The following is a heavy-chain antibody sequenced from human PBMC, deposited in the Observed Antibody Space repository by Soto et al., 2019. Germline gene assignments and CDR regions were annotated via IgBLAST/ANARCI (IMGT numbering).Heavy chain of an antibody. CDR2: IYYIGTT. D-gene: IGHD6-13*01. CDR3: ARSGSWSFNT. Sequence: QLLLQESGPGLVKPSETLSLTCTVTGDSIRSSSYFWGWIRQPPGKGLEWIASIYYIGTTYYSPSLQSRVTISVDTSTDQFSLEVTSVTAADTAIYYCARSGSWSFNTWGRGTLVTVSS. CDR1: GDSIRSSSYF. V-gene: IGHV4-39*01. J-gene: IGHJ5*02.